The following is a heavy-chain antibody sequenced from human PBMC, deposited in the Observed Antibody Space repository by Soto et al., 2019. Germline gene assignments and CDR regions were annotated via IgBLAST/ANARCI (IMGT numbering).Heavy chain of an antibody. CDR1: GGSISIYY. CDR2: IYYSGST. V-gene: IGHV4-59*01. J-gene: IGHJ5*02. D-gene: IGHD3-10*01. CDR3: ARAPPRITMVRGVIITTPNWFDP. Sequence: SETLSLTCTVSGGSISIYYWSWIRQPPGKGLEWIGYIYYSGSTNYNPSLKSRVTISVDTSKNQFSLKLSSVTAADTAVYYCARAPPRITMVRGVIITTPNWFDPWGQGTLVTVSS.